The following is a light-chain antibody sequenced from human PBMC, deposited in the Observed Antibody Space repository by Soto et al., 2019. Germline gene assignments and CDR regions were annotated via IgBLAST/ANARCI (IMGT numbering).Light chain of an antibody. CDR2: AAS. J-gene: IGKJ4*01. CDR3: QESHSASLT. V-gene: IGKV1-39*01. CDR1: QSIGTY. Sequence: DIQMTQSPSSLSASVGASVTITCRASQSIGTYLNWYQQSPGEAPKLLIYAASYLQSGVPSRFSGSGSGTEFTLTISSLHPEDLGTYYCQESHSASLTFGGGTKVEIK.